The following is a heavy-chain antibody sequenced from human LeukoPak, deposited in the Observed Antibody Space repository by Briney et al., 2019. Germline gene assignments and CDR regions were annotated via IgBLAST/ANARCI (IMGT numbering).Heavy chain of an antibody. CDR3: ARSGYGDYDLSVAFDI. CDR1: GFTFSSYE. J-gene: IGHJ3*02. D-gene: IGHD4-17*01. Sequence: GGTLRLSCAASGFTFSSYEMNWVRQAPGKGLEWVSYISSSGSTIYYADSVKGRFTISRDNAKNSLYLQMNSLRAEDTAVYYCARSGYGDYDLSVAFDIWGQGTMVTVST. V-gene: IGHV3-48*03. CDR2: ISSSGSTI.